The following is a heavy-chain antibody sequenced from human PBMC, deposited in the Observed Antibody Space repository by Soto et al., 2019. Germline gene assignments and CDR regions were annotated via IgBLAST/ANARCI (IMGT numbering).Heavy chain of an antibody. CDR3: AKDRSSTSCYAFDY. CDR1: GFTFSSYS. V-gene: IGHV3-21*04. Sequence: PGGSLRLSCAASGFTFSSYSMNWVRQAPGKGLEWASSISSSSSYIYYADSVKGRFTISRDNAKNSLYLQMNSLRVEDTAVYYCAKDRSSTSCYAFDYWGQGSLVTVSS. D-gene: IGHD2-2*01. CDR2: ISSSSSYI. J-gene: IGHJ4*02.